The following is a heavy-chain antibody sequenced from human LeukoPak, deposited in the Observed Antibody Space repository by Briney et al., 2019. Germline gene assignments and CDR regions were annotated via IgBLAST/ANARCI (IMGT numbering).Heavy chain of an antibody. CDR3: DTKSTVRRSSEFDY. D-gene: IGHD3-10*02. CDR2: INPNSCDT. J-gene: IGHJ4*02. V-gene: IGHV1-2*02. Sequence: SVKVSCKSSGYTFTGYYMNWVRQAPGQGLKWLGWINPNSCDTKYAQKFLGRVTMTSDTSINTGYMALSRLTFDDTGVYYCDTKSTVRRSSEFDYWGQGSLVTVSS. CDR1: GYTFTGYY.